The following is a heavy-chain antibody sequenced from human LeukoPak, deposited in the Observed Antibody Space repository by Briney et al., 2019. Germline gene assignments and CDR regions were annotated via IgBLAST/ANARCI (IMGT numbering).Heavy chain of an antibody. CDR3: TRASHRALDI. Sequence: SQTLSLTCAISGDSVSSHVAAWNWIRQSPSRGLGWLGRTYYRSGWYSDYAVSVKSRITINADTPKNQFSLHLNSVTPEDTAMYYCTRASHRALDIWGQGTMVTVSS. CDR2: TYYRSGWYS. CDR1: GDSVSSHVAA. J-gene: IGHJ3*02. V-gene: IGHV6-1*01.